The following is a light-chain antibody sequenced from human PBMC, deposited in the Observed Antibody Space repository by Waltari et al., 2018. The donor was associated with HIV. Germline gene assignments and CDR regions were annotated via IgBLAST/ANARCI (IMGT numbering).Light chain of an antibody. Sequence: DIQMTQSPSSLSASVGDRVTITRRASQSISTSLNWYQQKPGKAPKLLIYAASSLQSGVPSRFSGSGSETDFTLTISSLQPEDFATYYCQQSYSTPGYTFGQGTKLEIK. CDR2: AAS. CDR1: QSISTS. CDR3: QQSYSTPGYT. J-gene: IGKJ2*01. V-gene: IGKV1-39*01.